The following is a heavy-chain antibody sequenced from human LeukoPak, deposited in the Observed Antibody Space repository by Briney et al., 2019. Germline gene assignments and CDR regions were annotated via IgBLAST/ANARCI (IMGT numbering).Heavy chain of an antibody. D-gene: IGHD2-15*01. V-gene: IGHV4-34*01. J-gene: IGHJ4*02. Sequence: SETLSLTCAVFGGSFSGYYWIWIRQPPGKGLEWIGEINHSGSTNYNPSLKSRVTISVDTSKNQFSLKLSSVTAADKAVYYCARESSVTATYWGQGTLVIVSS. CDR1: GGSFSGYY. CDR3: ARESSVTATY. CDR2: INHSGST.